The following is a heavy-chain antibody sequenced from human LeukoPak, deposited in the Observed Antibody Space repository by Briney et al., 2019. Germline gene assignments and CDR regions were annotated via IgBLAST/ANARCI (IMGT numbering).Heavy chain of an antibody. V-gene: IGHV3-21*06. Sequence: GGSLRLSCAASGFTFNSNSMNWVRQAPGKGLEWVSSISSSGSFIYYADSVKGRFTISRDTAKNSLYLQMNSLRAEDTAVYYCARDKIVGATHFDYWGQGTLVTVSS. CDR2: ISSSGSFI. J-gene: IGHJ4*02. D-gene: IGHD1-26*01. CDR3: ARDKIVGATHFDY. CDR1: GFTFNSNS.